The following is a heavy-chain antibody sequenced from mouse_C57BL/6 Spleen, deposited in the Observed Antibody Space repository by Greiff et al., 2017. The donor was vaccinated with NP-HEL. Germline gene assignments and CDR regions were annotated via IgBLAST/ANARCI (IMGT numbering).Heavy chain of an antibody. CDR2: IDPSDSYT. CDR3: AREEMDY. CDR1: GYTFTSYW. J-gene: IGHJ4*01. V-gene: IGHV1-50*01. Sequence: VQLQQPGAELVKPGASVKLSCKASGYTFTSYWMQWVKQRPGQGLEWIGEIDPSDSYTNYNQKFKGKATLTVDTSSSTAYMQLSSLTSEDSAVYYCAREEMDYWGQGTSVTVSS.